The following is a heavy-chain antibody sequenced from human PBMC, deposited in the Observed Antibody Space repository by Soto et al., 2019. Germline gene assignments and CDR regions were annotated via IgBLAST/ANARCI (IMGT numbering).Heavy chain of an antibody. V-gene: IGHV4-34*01. CDR2: IYHSGST. CDR1: GGSFNGYY. J-gene: IGHJ5*02. Sequence: SETLSLTCAVYGGSFNGYYWTWIRQSPGKGLEWIGEIYHSGSTTYNPSLKSRATISVDTSKNHFSLKLNSVTAADTALYYCATLPPRIVVSLLPIPTWGQGILVTVSS. CDR3: ATLPPRIVVSLLPIPT. D-gene: IGHD2-21*01.